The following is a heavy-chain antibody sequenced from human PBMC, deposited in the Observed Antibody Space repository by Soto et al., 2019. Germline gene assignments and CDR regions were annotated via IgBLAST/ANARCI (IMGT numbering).Heavy chain of an antibody. Sequence: GGSLRLSCAASGFTFSSYGMHWVRQAPGKGLEWVAVISYDGSNKYYADSVKGRFTISRDNSKNTLYLQMNSLRAEDTAVYYCAKDIQEEGDAAFDIWGQGTMVTVSS. J-gene: IGHJ3*02. CDR3: AKDIQEEGDAAFDI. D-gene: IGHD2-21*02. CDR2: ISYDGSNK. CDR1: GFTFSSYG. V-gene: IGHV3-30*18.